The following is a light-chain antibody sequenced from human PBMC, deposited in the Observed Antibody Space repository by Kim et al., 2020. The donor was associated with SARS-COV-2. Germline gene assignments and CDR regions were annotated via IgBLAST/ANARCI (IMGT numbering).Light chain of an antibody. CDR3: QQYKNWPPWT. V-gene: IGKV3-15*01. Sequence: SPGERVTLSCSASQTIENLLVWFQQKSGQPPRVLIFGASNRATGVPPRFSGSGSGTEFSLTISSLQPEDFAVYYCQQYKNWPPWTFGQGTKVDIK. CDR1: QTIENL. CDR2: GAS. J-gene: IGKJ1*01.